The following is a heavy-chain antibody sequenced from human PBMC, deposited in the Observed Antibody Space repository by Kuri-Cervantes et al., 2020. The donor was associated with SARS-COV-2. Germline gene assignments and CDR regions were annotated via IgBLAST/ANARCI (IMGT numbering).Heavy chain of an antibody. J-gene: IGHJ4*02. CDR1: GFTFSSYW. Sequence: GESLKISCAASGFTFSSYWMSWVRQAPGKGLEWVANIKQDGSEKYYVDSVKGRFTISRDNAKNSLYLQMNRLRAEDTAVYYCARARMAGPFDYWGQGTLVTVSS. CDR3: ARARMAGPFDY. D-gene: IGHD5-24*01. V-gene: IGHV3-7*01. CDR2: IKQDGSEK.